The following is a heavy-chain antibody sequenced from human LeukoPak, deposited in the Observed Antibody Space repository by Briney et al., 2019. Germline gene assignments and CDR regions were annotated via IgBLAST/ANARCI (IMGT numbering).Heavy chain of an antibody. Sequence: GGSLRLSCTASGFTLSNYWMTWVRQAPGKGLEWVAKIEKDGSATYYVDSMRGRFTVSRDNAANSLYLQMSNLGVEDTAVYSCARAGVTNQLGETYWYFDLWGRGTLVTVSS. V-gene: IGHV3-7*01. J-gene: IGHJ2*01. CDR3: ARAGVTNQLGETYWYFDL. CDR1: GFTLSNYW. D-gene: IGHD1-1*01. CDR2: IEKDGSAT.